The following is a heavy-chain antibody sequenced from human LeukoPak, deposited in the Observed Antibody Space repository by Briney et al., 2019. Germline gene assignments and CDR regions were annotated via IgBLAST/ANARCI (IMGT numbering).Heavy chain of an antibody. Sequence: ETLSLTCADSGSTFSGYSVNWVRQPPRKGQEWISFINSSSSYIYYADPVKRRSTILRTNTNKSLYLLMNMTTADTAAVYYCARDGLKGIKTIAAAPSYYFDCWGEGTLVTVSS. CDR2: INSSSSYI. CDR1: GSTFSGYS. CDR3: ARDGLKGIKTIAAAPSYYFDC. V-gene: IGHV3-21*01. D-gene: IGHD6-13*01. J-gene: IGHJ4*02.